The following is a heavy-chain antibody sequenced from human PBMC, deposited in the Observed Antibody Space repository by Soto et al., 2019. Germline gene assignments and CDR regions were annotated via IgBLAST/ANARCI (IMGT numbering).Heavy chain of an antibody. CDR3: AKGGYSSSWFNPGDS. Sequence: QVQLVESGGGVVQPGRSLRLSCAASGFTFSSNGMHWVRQAPGKGLEWVAVISYDGKSKYYGDSMKGRFAISRDNSKNTPYLQINSLRAEDTAVYYCAKGGYSSSWFNPGDSWGQGTLVTVSS. V-gene: IGHV3-30*18. D-gene: IGHD6-13*01. CDR1: GFTFSSNG. CDR2: ISYDGKSK. J-gene: IGHJ4*02.